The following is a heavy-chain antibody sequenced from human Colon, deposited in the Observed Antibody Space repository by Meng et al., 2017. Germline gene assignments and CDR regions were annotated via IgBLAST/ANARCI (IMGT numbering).Heavy chain of an antibody. CDR2: MHPTSGKT. CDR3: AKIKKQGILGLGYWYFDL. J-gene: IGHJ2*01. D-gene: IGHD3-10*01. V-gene: IGHV1-8*03. Sequence: QVQLVQAGAEVKTPADSVNVSCMSSGYTFSSYEINWVRQASGQGLEWMGWMHPTSGKTVYAQKFQGRVTFTRDTSISTAYMELSSLRSEDTAVYYCAKIKKQGILGLGYWYFDLWGRGTLVTVSS. CDR1: GYTFSSYE.